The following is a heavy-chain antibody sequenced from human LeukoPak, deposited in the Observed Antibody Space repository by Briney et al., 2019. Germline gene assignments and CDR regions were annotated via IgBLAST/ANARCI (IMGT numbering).Heavy chain of an antibody. V-gene: IGHV3-9*01. CDR3: AKDRKHTVTTRSAFDI. J-gene: IGHJ3*02. D-gene: IGHD4-17*01. Sequence: GGSLRLSCAASGFTFDDYAMHWVRQAPGKGLEWVSGISWNSGIIAYVDSVKGRFTISRDNAKNSLYLQMSSLRAEDTALYYCAKDRKHTVTTRSAFDIWGQGTMVTVSS. CDR2: ISWNSGII. CDR1: GFTFDDYA.